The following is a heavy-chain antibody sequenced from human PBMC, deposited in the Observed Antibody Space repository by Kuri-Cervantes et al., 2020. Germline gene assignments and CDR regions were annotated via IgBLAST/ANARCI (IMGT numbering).Heavy chain of an antibody. D-gene: IGHD3-3*01. CDR2: ISYDGSNK. Sequence: GSLRLSCTASGFTFGDYGMTWFRQAPGKGLEWVAVISYDGSNKYYADSVKGRFTISRDNSKNTLCLQMNGLRAEDTAVYFCARENGDFWSGYMSYYLDVWGKGTTVTVSS. CDR1: GFTFGDYG. CDR3: ARENGDFWSGYMSYYLDV. J-gene: IGHJ6*03. V-gene: IGHV3-30*01.